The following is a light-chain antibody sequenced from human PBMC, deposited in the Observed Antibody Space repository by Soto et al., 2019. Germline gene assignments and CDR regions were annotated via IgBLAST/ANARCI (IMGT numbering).Light chain of an antibody. CDR3: QQYGSSPLT. J-gene: IGKJ3*01. Sequence: EIVLTQSPGTLSSSPGERATLSCRASQSVNSCYLAWYQQKPGQAPRLLIYGASSMATGIPDRFSGSGSGTDFTLTISRLQPEDFAVYYCQQYGSSPLTFGPGTKVDIK. CDR1: QSVNSCY. V-gene: IGKV3-20*01. CDR2: GAS.